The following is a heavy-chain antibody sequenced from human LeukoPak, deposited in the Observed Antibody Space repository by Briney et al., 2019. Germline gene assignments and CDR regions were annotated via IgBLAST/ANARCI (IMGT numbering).Heavy chain of an antibody. CDR3: ARAYYYDSSGYADPLDY. D-gene: IGHD3-22*01. CDR1: GGSISSYY. V-gene: IGHV4-4*07. Sequence: PSETLSLTCTVSGGSISSYYWSWIRQPAGKGLEWIGRIYTSGSTNYNPSLKSRVTMSVDTSKNQFSLKLSSVTAADTAVYYCARAYYYDSSGYADPLDYWGQGTLVTVSS. J-gene: IGHJ4*02. CDR2: IYTSGST.